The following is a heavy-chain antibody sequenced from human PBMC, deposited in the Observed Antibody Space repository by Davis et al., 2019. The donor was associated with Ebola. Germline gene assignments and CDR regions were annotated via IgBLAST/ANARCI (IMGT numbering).Heavy chain of an antibody. J-gene: IGHJ6*02. CDR1: GYTFTSYE. CDR3: ARGIVNFDWLSNYYYYYGMDV. D-gene: IGHD3-9*01. V-gene: IGHV1-8*01. Sequence: ASVTVSCKASGYTFTSYEINWVRQATGQGLEWMGWMNPNSGNTGYAQKFQGRVTMTRNTSISTAYMELSSLRSEDTAVYYCARGIVNFDWLSNYYYYYGMDVWGQGTTVTVSS. CDR2: MNPNSGNT.